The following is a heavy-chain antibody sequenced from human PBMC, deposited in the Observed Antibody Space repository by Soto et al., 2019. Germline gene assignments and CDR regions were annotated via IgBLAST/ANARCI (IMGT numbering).Heavy chain of an antibody. J-gene: IGHJ4*02. CDR1: GFTFSGYA. Sequence: EVQLLESGGGLVQPGGSLRLSCAASGFTFSGYAMSWVRQAPGKGLEWVSAIRGSGGSTYYADSVKGRFTISRDNSKNTLYLQMNSLRAEDTAVYYCAKDHRYYDSSGYQGFDYWGQGILVTVSS. CDR3: AKDHRYYDSSGYQGFDY. V-gene: IGHV3-23*01. D-gene: IGHD3-22*01. CDR2: IRGSGGST.